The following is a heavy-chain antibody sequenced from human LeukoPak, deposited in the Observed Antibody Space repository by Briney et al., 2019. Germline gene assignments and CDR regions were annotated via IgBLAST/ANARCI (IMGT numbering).Heavy chain of an antibody. Sequence: GESLKISCKGSGYTFSSYWIGWVRQMPGKGLEWMGIIYPGDSDTRYSPSLQGQVTISVDTSIGTAYLQWSSLKASDTAIYYCARQNDFRPDYWGQGTLVTVSS. CDR1: GYTFSSYW. CDR2: IYPGDSDT. D-gene: IGHD3-3*01. J-gene: IGHJ4*02. CDR3: ARQNDFRPDY. V-gene: IGHV5-51*01.